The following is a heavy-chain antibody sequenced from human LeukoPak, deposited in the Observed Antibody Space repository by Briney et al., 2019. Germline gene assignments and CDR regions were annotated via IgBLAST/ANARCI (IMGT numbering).Heavy chain of an antibody. CDR2: VDPKDGET. V-gene: IGHV1-24*01. CDR1: GCALTELS. CDR3: AGDVLVSGGSYYHGF. D-gene: IGHD3-10*01. J-gene: IGHJ4*02. Sequence: ASVKVSCKVSGCALTELSIHWVRQAPGKGFEWMGGVDPKDGETIYAQNFQDRVTVTDDRSTDTSYMELRGLTSEDTALYYCAGDVLVSGGSYYHGFWGQGTLVTVSS.